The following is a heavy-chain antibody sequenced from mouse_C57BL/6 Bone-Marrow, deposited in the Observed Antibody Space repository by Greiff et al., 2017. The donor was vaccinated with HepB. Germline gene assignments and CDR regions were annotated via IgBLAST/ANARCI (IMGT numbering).Heavy chain of an antibody. Sequence: DVMLVESEGGLVQPGSSMKLSCTASGFTFSDYYMAWVRQVPEKGLEWVANINYDGSSTYYLDSLKSRFIISRDNAKNILYLQMSSLKSEDTATYYCARGGDQPYAMDYWGQGTSVTVSS. J-gene: IGHJ4*01. CDR1: GFTFSDYY. D-gene: IGHD2-13*01. V-gene: IGHV5-16*01. CDR2: INYDGSST. CDR3: ARGGDQPYAMDY.